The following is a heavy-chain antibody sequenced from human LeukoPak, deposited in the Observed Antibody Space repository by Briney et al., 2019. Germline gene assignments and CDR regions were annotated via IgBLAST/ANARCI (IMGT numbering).Heavy chain of an antibody. CDR2: MNHDGTIT. D-gene: IGHD3-10*01. V-gene: IGHV3-74*01. Sequence: PGGSLRLSCSASGFTFPTYWMIWVRQVPGEGLVYVSHMNHDGTITNYADSVKGRFTMSRDNARNTVFLQMDSPRAEDTAVYYCGRDNYGSIDFWGQGVLVTVSS. CDR3: GRDNYGSIDF. CDR1: GFTFPTYW. J-gene: IGHJ4*02.